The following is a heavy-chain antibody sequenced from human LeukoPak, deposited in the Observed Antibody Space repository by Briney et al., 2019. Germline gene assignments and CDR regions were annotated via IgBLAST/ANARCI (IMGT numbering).Heavy chain of an antibody. CDR1: GFTFSSYS. CDR3: ARDQTPITADWSFDI. Sequence: PGGSLRLSCAASGFTFSSYSMNWVRQAPGKGVEWVSSISSSSSYIYYADSVKGRFTISRDNAKNTLYLQMNRLRGEDTAVYYCARDQTPITADWSFDIWGQGTMVTVSS. CDR2: ISSSSSYI. J-gene: IGHJ3*02. V-gene: IGHV3-21*01. D-gene: IGHD1-14*01.